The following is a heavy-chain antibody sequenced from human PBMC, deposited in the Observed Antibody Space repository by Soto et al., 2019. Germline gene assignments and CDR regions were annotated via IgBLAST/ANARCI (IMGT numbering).Heavy chain of an antibody. CDR3: TTDPLNYDSSGSYGMDV. CDR2: IKSKTDGGTT. V-gene: IGHV3-15*01. J-gene: IGHJ6*02. CDR1: GFTLSNAW. D-gene: IGHD3-22*01. Sequence: GALRLSCAASGFTLSNAWMSWVRQAPGKGLEWVGRIKSKTDGGTTDYAAPVKGRFTISRDDSKNTLYLQMNSLKTEDTAVYYCTTDPLNYDSSGSYGMDVWGQGTTVTVSS.